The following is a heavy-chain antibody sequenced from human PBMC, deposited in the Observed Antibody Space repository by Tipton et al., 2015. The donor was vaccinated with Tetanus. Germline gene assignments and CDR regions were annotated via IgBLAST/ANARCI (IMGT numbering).Heavy chain of an antibody. CDR2: IGSTDYI. D-gene: IGHD3-3*01. V-gene: IGHV3-21*01. Sequence: SLRLSCAASGFTFSSYSMNWVRQAPGKGLEWVSSIGSTDYIYYADSVRGRFTVSRDNAKNSLYLQMNSLRAEDTAVYYCARGWDFWRGYGPTWVDPWGQGTLVTASS. J-gene: IGHJ5*02. CDR1: GFTFSSYS. CDR3: ARGWDFWRGYGPTWVDP.